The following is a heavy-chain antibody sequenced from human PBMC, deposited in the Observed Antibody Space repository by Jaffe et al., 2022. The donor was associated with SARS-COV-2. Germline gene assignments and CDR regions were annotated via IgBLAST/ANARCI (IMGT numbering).Heavy chain of an antibody. CDR3: ASGEGPHDY. CDR1: GFTFSRYA. V-gene: IGHV3-23*01. J-gene: IGHJ4*02. D-gene: IGHD4-17*01. CDR2: ISISGSNT. Sequence: EVQLLDSGGGLVQPGGSLRLSCAASGFTFSRYAMTWVRQAPGKGLEWVSSISISGSNTYYADSVKGRFTISRDNSKNTLYLQINSLRAEDTAFYYCASGEGPHDYWGQGTLVTVSS.